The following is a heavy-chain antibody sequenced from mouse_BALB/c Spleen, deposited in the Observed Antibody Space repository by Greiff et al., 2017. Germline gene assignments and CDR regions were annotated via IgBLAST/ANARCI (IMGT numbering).Heavy chain of an antibody. CDR2: ISSGGSYT. CDR3: AEDAMDY. J-gene: IGHJ4*01. Sequence: EVQLVESGGDLVKPGGSLKLSCAASGFTFSSYGMSWVRQTPDKRLEWVATISSGGSYTYYPDSVKGRFTISRDNAKNTLYLQMSSLKSEDTAMYYCAEDAMDYWGQGTSVTVSS. CDR1: GFTFSSYG. V-gene: IGHV5-6*01.